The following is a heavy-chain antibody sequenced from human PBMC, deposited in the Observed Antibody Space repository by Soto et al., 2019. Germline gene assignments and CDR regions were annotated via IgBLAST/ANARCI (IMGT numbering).Heavy chain of an antibody. Sequence: ASVKVSCKASGYSFMTYGMQWVRQAPGQRLEWMGWINPGSGDTKYSEKFQGRVAITRDTSASTVYMELSSLRSEDTAVYYCARIRLLWFGEPAEWAQGTRVTVSS. CDR3: ARIRLLWFGEPAE. D-gene: IGHD3-10*01. CDR2: INPGSGDT. CDR1: GYSFMTYG. V-gene: IGHV1-3*01. J-gene: IGHJ4*02.